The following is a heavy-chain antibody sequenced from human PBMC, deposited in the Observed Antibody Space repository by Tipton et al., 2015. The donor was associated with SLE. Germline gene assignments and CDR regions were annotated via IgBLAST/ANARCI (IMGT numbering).Heavy chain of an antibody. J-gene: IGHJ4*02. D-gene: IGHD3-10*01. Sequence: SLRLSCAASGFTFDDYAMHWVRQAPGKGLEWVSGINWNSGTIVYADSVEGRFTISRDNAESSLYLQMNTLRPEDTGFYYCARDLRFYGSGSRYYFDHWGQGTSVTVSP. CDR1: GFTFDDYA. CDR3: ARDLRFYGSGSRYYFDH. V-gene: IGHV3-9*01. CDR2: INWNSGTI.